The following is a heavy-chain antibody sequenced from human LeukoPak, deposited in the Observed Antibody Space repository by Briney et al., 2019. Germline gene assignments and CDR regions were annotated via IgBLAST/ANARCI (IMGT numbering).Heavy chain of an antibody. V-gene: IGHV4-39*07. J-gene: IGHJ4*02. CDR2: IYYSGST. D-gene: IGHD1-7*01. CDR1: GGSISSSTYY. CDR3: ARDLPGNYGFDY. Sequence: SETLSLTCTVSGGSISSSTYYWGWIRQPPGKGLEWIGSIYYSGSTNYNPSLKSRVTISVDTSKNQFSLKLSSVTAADTAVYYCARDLPGNYGFDYWGQGTLVTVSS.